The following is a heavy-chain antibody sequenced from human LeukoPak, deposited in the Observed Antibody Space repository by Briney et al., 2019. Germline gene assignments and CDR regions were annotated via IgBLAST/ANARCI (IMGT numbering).Heavy chain of an antibody. Sequence: GGSLRLSCAASGFTFSSYGMHWVRQAPGKGLEWVAFIRYDGSNKYYADSVKGRFTISRDNSKNTVYLQMNSLRVEDAAVYYCAKDDPTGRYLWGQGTLVTVSS. V-gene: IGHV3-30*02. CDR3: AKDDPTGRYL. CDR1: GFTFSSYG. CDR2: IRYDGSNK. J-gene: IGHJ4*02. D-gene: IGHD1-26*01.